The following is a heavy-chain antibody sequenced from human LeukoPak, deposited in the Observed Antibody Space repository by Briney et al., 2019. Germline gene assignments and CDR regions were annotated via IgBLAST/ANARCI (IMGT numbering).Heavy chain of an antibody. V-gene: IGHV4-59*08. J-gene: IGHJ3*02. D-gene: IGHD3-10*01. CDR3: AKRPDGVRAFDI. Sequence: SETLSLTCTVSGGSISRYYWSWIRQPPGKGLEWIGYIYYSGSTNYNPSLKSRVTISVDTSKNQFSLKLSSVTATDTAVYYCAKRPDGVRAFDIWGQGTMVTVSS. CDR1: GGSISRYY. CDR2: IYYSGST.